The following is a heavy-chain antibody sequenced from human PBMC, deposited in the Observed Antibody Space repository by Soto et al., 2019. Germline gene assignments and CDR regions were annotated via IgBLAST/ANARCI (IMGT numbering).Heavy chain of an antibody. CDR3: AREGGSGSYGESY. V-gene: IGHV3-11*05. D-gene: IGHD1-26*01. Sequence: QVQLVESGGGLVKPGGSLRLSCAASGFTFSDYYMSWIRQAPGKGLEWVSYISSSSSYTNYADSVKGRFTISRDNAKNPLYLQMNSLRAEDPAVYYCAREGGSGSYGESYWGQGTLVTVSS. J-gene: IGHJ4*02. CDR1: GFTFSDYY. CDR2: ISSSSSYT.